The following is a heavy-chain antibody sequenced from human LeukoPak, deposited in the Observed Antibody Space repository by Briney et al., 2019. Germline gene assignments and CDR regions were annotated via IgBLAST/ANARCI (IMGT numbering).Heavy chain of an antibody. CDR3: TRGPGSTWYSDY. D-gene: IGHD6-13*01. V-gene: IGHV3-53*05. CDR1: GFTVSSNY. CDR2: IYSGGDT. J-gene: IGHJ4*02. Sequence: GGSLRLSCAASGFTVSSNYMNWVRQAPGKGLEWVSIIYSGGDTYYADSVKGRFTISRDNSKNTLYLQMNSLRPEDTAVYYCTRGPGSTWYSDYWGQGTPVAVSS.